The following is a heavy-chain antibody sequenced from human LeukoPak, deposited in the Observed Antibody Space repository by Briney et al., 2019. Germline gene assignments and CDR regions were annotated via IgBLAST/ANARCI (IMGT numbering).Heavy chain of an antibody. V-gene: IGHV3-23*01. Sequence: GGSLRLSCAASGFTFSNYAMSWVRQTPGTGLEWLSAISPDGNYIYYADSVKGRLTTSRDNSKNTLYLQMNSLGVEDTAVYFCVSQRDHRVAVAGSFDNWGQGTLISVSP. CDR3: VSQRDHRVAVAGSFDN. D-gene: IGHD6-19*01. CDR1: GFTFSNYA. CDR2: ISPDGNYI. J-gene: IGHJ4*02.